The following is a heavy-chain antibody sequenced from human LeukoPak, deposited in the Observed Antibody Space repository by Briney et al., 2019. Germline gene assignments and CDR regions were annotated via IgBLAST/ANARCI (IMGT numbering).Heavy chain of an antibody. Sequence: SETLSLTCTVSGGSISSSSYYWGWIRQPPGKGLEWIGEINHSGSTNYNPSLKSRVTISVDTSKNQFSLKLSSVTAADTAVYYCARQGYYDFWSAYYFDYWGQGTLVTVSS. V-gene: IGHV4-39*01. CDR3: ARQGYYDFWSAYYFDY. D-gene: IGHD3-3*01. J-gene: IGHJ4*02. CDR1: GGSISSSSYY. CDR2: INHSGST.